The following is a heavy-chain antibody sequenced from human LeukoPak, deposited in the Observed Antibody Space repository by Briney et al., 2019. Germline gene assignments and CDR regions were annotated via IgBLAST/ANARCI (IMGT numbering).Heavy chain of an antibody. CDR2: IIPIFGTA. CDR3: ARDRAQVVPAAILGHWFDP. D-gene: IGHD2-2*02. Sequence: SVKVSCKASGGTFSSYAISWVRQAPGQGLEWMGGIIPIFGTANYAQKFQGRVTITTDESTSTAYMELSSLRSEDTAVYYCARDRAQVVPAAILGHWFDPWGQGTLVTVSS. CDR1: GGTFSSYA. V-gene: IGHV1-69*05. J-gene: IGHJ5*02.